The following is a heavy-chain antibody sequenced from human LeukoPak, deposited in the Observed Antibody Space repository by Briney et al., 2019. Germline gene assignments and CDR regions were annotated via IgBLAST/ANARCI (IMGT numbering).Heavy chain of an antibody. CDR1: GYTFTGYY. D-gene: IGHD1-26*01. J-gene: IGHJ4*02. CDR2: INPNSGGT. Sequence: ASVKVSCKASGYTFTGYYMHWVRQAPGQGLEWMGWINPNSGGTNYAQKFQGRVTMTRDTSISTAYMELSRLRSDDTAVYYCATYFDLGATVFDYWGQGTLVTVSS. CDR3: ATYFDLGATVFDY. V-gene: IGHV1-2*02.